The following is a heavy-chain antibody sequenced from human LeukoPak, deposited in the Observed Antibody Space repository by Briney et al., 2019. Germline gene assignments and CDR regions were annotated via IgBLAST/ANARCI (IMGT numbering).Heavy chain of an antibody. V-gene: IGHV3-48*03. CDR3: ARDGRWINYYDGNSPV. J-gene: IGHJ4*02. CDR1: GFSFSTYE. Sequence: GGSLRLSCAASGFSFSTYEMNWVRQAPGKGLEWLLYISYNGRSIYYADSVKGRFTISRDNAKNLLYLQMNSLRAEDTAVYYCARDGRWINYYDGNSPVWGQGTLVTVSS. CDR2: ISYNGRSI. D-gene: IGHD3-22*01.